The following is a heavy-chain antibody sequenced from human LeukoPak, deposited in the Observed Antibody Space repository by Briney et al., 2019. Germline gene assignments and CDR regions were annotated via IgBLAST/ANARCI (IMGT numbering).Heavy chain of an antibody. J-gene: IGHJ3*02. V-gene: IGHV3-53*01. Sequence: GGSLRLSCAASGFTVSSNYMSWVRQAPGKGLEWVSVIYSNGNTYYADSVKGRFTISRDNSKNTLYLQMNSLRAEDTAVYYCAKGDDYVWAPGAFDIWGQGTMVTVSS. CDR3: AKGDDYVWAPGAFDI. CDR2: IYSNGNT. D-gene: IGHD3-16*01. CDR1: GFTVSSNY.